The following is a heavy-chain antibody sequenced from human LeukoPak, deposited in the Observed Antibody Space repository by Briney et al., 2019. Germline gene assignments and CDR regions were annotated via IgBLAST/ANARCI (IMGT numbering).Heavy chain of an antibody. CDR3: ARGRFLDAFDI. CDR1: GGSISSGGYY. V-gene: IGHV4-61*08. J-gene: IGHJ3*02. CDR2: IHYSGST. D-gene: IGHD3-3*01. Sequence: KPSETLSLTCTVSGGSISSGGYYWSWIRQHPGKGLEWIGYIHYSGSTKYKPSLKSRVTISVDTSKNQFSLKLSSVTAADTAVYYCARGRFLDAFDIWGQGTMVTVSS.